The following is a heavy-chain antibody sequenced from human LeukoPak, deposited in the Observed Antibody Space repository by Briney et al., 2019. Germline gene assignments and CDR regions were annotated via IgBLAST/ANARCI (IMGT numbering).Heavy chain of an antibody. J-gene: IGHJ4*02. CDR1: GFTFSSYA. CDR2: ISGTTGST. D-gene: IGHD6-13*01. V-gene: IGHV3-23*01. Sequence: GGSLRVSCAASGFTFSSYAMSWVRQAPGKGLEWVSSISGTTGSTYYAGPVKGRFTISRDNSKNTLYLQMNSLRADDTAVYYCAKIIAAAGLDYWGQGTLLTVSS. CDR3: AKIIAAAGLDY.